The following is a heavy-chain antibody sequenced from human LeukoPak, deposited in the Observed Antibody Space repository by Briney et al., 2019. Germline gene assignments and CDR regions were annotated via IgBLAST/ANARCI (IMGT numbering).Heavy chain of an antibody. CDR1: GGSFSGYY. Sequence: PSETLSLTCAVYGGSFSGYYWSWIRQPPGKGLEWIGEINHSGSTNYNPSLKSRVTISVDTSKNQFSLKLSSVTAADTAVYYCARDKDSGYEEGVYYFDYWGQGTLVTVSS. CDR3: ARDKDSGYEEGVYYFDY. D-gene: IGHD5-12*01. CDR2: INHSGST. V-gene: IGHV4-34*01. J-gene: IGHJ4*02.